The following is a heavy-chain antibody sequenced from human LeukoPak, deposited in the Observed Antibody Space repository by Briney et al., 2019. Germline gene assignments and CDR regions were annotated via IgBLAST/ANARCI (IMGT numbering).Heavy chain of an antibody. CDR2: IYHTGST. D-gene: IGHD6-25*01. Sequence: PSETLSLTCTVSGGSISSYYWSWIRQPPGKGPEWIANIYHTGSTNYNPSLSSRVTISIDTAKNQFSLKLTSVTAADTAVYYCARRGRNSSGWQDYLWGQGTLVTVSS. J-gene: IGHJ4*02. V-gene: IGHV4-59*01. CDR1: GGSISSYY. CDR3: ARRGRNSSGWQDYL.